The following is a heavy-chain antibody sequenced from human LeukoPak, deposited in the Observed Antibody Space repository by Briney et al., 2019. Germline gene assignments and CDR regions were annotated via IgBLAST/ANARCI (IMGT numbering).Heavy chain of an antibody. V-gene: IGHV1-8*01. CDR1: GYTFTSYD. J-gene: IGHJ4*02. CDR2: MNPNSGNT. Sequence: GASVKVSCKASGYTFTSYDINWVRQATGQGLEWMGWMNPNSGNTGYAQKFQGRATMTRNTSISTAYMELSSLRSEDTAVYYCARAIAAAGADYWGQGTLVTVSS. D-gene: IGHD6-13*01. CDR3: ARAIAAAGADY.